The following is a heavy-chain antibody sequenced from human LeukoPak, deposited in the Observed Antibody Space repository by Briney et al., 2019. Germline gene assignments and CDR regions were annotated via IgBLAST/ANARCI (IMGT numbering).Heavy chain of an antibody. V-gene: IGHV3-7*01. Sequence: GGSLRLSCAASEFTFSSYWMSWVRQAPGKGLEWVADIKQDGSEKYYVDSVKGRFTISRQNAKNSLFLQMNSLRAEDTAVYYCARHRNGGSQDDAFDIWGQGAMVTVSS. J-gene: IGHJ3*02. CDR3: ARHRNGGSQDDAFDI. CDR1: EFTFSSYW. CDR2: IKQDGSEK. D-gene: IGHD2-15*01.